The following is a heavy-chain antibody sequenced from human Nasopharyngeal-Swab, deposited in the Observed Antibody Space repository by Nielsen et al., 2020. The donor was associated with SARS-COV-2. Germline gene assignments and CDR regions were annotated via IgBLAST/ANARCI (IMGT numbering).Heavy chain of an antibody. CDR2: IGTAGDT. CDR1: GFTFSSYD. V-gene: IGHV3-13*01. Sequence: GESLKISCAASGFTFSSYDMHWVRQATGKGLEWASAIGTAGDTYYPGSVKGRFTISRENAKNSLYLQMNSLRAGDTAVYYCARSYGMDVWGQGTTVTVSS. J-gene: IGHJ6*02. CDR3: ARSYGMDV.